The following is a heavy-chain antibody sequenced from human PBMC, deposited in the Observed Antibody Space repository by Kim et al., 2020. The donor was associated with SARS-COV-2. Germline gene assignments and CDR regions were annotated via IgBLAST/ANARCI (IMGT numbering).Heavy chain of an antibody. Sequence: IKEDGSAKYYVDSVKGRFTISRDNAKNLLYLQVNSLRGDDTAVYYCVRDFDYWGQGALVTVSS. CDR3: VRDFDY. CDR2: IKEDGSAK. J-gene: IGHJ4*02. V-gene: IGHV3-7*01.